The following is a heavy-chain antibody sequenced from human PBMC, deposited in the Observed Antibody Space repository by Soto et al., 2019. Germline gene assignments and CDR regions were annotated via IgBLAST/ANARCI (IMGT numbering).Heavy chain of an antibody. D-gene: IGHD6-19*01. J-gene: IGHJ4*02. CDR3: ARAVAVPADFDY. CDR2: INPSGGST. Sequence: ASVKVSCKASGYTFTNYYMHWVRQAPGQGLEWMGIINPSGGSTTYAQKFQRRVTITRYTSASTAYMELSSLRSEDTALYYCARAVAVPADFDYWGQGTLVTVSS. CDR1: GYTFTNYY. V-gene: IGHV1-46*01.